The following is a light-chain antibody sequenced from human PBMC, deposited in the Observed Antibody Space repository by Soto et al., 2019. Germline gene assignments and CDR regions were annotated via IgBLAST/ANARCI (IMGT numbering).Light chain of an antibody. V-gene: IGLV2-23*01. Sequence: QSVLTQPASVSGSPGQSITISCTGTSSDVGSYNLVSWYQQHPGKAPKLMIYEDSKRPSGVSNRFSGSKSGNTASLTISGLQAEDEADYYCCSYAGSSTFYVFGTGTKVT. J-gene: IGLJ1*01. CDR2: EDS. CDR3: CSYAGSSTFYV. CDR1: SSDVGSYNL.